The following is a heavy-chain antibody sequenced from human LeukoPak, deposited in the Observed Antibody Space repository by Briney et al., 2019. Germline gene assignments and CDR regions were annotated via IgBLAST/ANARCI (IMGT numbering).Heavy chain of an antibody. Sequence: GGSLRLSCAASGFSLSNYWVTWVRQAPGTGLEWVANINPGGTETYYVEPVKGRFTISRDNAKNLVYLQMDSLRAEDSAVYHCGRFGYVAGVDLWGQGTLITVSS. CDR1: GFSLSNYW. D-gene: IGHD6-19*01. CDR3: GRFGYVAGVDL. J-gene: IGHJ4*02. V-gene: IGHV3-7*01. CDR2: INPGGTET.